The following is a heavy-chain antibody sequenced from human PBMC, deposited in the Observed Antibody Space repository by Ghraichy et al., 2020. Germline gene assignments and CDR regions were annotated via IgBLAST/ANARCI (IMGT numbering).Heavy chain of an antibody. D-gene: IGHD4-17*01. V-gene: IGHV3-23*01. CDR2: ISGSGGST. CDR1: GFTFSSYA. Sequence: LSLTCAASGFTFSSYAMSWVRQAPGKGLEWVSAISGSGGSTYYADSVKGRFTISRDNSKNTLYLQMNSLRAEDTAVYYCAKAIPNSYDYGDYEEVYYFDYWGQGTLVTVSS. J-gene: IGHJ4*02. CDR3: AKAIPNSYDYGDYEEVYYFDY.